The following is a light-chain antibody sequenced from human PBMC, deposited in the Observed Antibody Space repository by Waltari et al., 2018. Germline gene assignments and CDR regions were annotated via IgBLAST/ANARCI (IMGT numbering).Light chain of an antibody. CDR1: QDISNY. J-gene: IGKJ5*01. CDR3: QQYANLPHT. CDR2: DAS. Sequence: DIQMTQSPSSLSASVGARVNITCQASQDISNYLYWYQKKPGKAPNLLIYDASNLESGVPSRFSGSGSETDFTFTITSLQPEDIATYHCQQYANLPHTFGQGTRLEIK. V-gene: IGKV1-33*01.